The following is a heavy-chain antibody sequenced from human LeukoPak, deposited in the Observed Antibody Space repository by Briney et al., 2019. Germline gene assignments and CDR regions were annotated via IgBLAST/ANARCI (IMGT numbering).Heavy chain of an antibody. CDR2: IIPILGIA. CDR1: GGTFSSYA. Sequence: SVEVSCKASGGTFSSYAISWVRQAPGQGLEWMGRIIPILGIANYAQKFQGRVTITADKSTSTAYMELSSLRSEDTAVYYCAREVVVAATDYYGMDVWGQGTTVTVSS. D-gene: IGHD2-15*01. V-gene: IGHV1-69*04. CDR3: AREVVVAATDYYGMDV. J-gene: IGHJ6*02.